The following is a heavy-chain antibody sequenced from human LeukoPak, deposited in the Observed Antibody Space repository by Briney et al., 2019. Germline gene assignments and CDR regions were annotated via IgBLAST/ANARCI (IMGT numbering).Heavy chain of an antibody. J-gene: IGHJ4*02. CDR1: GGSIRSNGYF. CDR2: VSYSGTT. V-gene: IGHV4-39*02. Sequence: SETLSLTCTVSGGSIRSNGYFWSWIRQPPGKGLEWLATVSYSGTTYYNPSLKSRVTMSVDTSTNHFSLKLSSVTAADTAVYYCARYSFPVGRHFDYWGQGTLVTVSS. CDR3: ARYSFPVGRHFDY. D-gene: IGHD1-26*01.